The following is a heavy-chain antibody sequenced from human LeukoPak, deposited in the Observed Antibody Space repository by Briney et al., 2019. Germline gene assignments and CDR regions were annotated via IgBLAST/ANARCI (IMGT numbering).Heavy chain of an antibody. D-gene: IGHD3-9*01. CDR2: IIPIFDTA. J-gene: IGHJ4*02. CDR3: ARDLLGSPTGYSSGAWDY. V-gene: IGHV1-69*13. Sequence: SVKVSRKASGYTFTDYLINWVRQAPGQGLEWMGGIIPIFDTADYAQNFQGRLTITADESTSTAYMELSSLRAEDTAMYYCARDLLGSPTGYSSGAWDYWGQGTLVTVSS. CDR1: GYTFTDYL.